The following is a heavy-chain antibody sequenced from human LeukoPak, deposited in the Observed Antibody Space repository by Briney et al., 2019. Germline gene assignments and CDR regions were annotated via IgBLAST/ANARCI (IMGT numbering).Heavy chain of an antibody. CDR1: GGSISSGGYY. Sequence: SQTLSLTCTVSGGSISSGGYYWSWIRQHPGKGLEWIGYIYYSGSTYYNPSLKSRVTISVDTSKNQFSLKLSSVTAADTAVYYCARAAYSGSYHSDYWGQGTLVTVSS. CDR3: ARAAYSGSYHSDY. D-gene: IGHD1-26*01. CDR2: IYYSGST. V-gene: IGHV4-31*03. J-gene: IGHJ4*02.